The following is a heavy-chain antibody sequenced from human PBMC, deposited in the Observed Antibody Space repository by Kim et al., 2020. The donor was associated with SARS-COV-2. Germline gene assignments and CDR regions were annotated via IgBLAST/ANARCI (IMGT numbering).Heavy chain of an antibody. CDR2: INPNSGGT. D-gene: IGHD2-2*01. J-gene: IGHJ6*03. CDR3: ARDVDCSSTSCPSDYYYYYYYMDV. V-gene: IGHV1-2*02. CDR1: GYTFTGYY. Sequence: ASVKVSCKASGYTFTGYYMHWVRQAPGQGLEWMGWINPNSGGTNYAQKFQGRVTMTRDTSISTAYMELSRLRSDDTAVYYCARDVDCSSTSCPSDYYYYYYYMDVWGKGTTVTVSS.